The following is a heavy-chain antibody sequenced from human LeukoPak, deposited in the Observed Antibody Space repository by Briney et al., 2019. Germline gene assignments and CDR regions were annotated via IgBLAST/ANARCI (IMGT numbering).Heavy chain of an antibody. CDR2: IIPILGIA. J-gene: IGHJ5*02. D-gene: IGHD2/OR15-2a*01. CDR3: ARGPSVIGLRRKNWFDP. Sequence: GASVKVSCKASGGTFSSYTISWVRQAPGQGLEWMGRIIPILGIANYAQKFQGRVTITADKSTSTAYMELSSLRSEDTAAYHCARGPSVIGLRRKNWFDPWGQGTLVTVSS. V-gene: IGHV1-69*02. CDR1: GGTFSSYT.